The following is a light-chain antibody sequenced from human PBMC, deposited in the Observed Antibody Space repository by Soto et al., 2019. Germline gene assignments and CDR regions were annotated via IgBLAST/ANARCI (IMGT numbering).Light chain of an antibody. V-gene: IGKV1-39*01. Sequence: DIQVTQSPSSLSASVGDRVTITCRASQTIRIDLNWYQQRPGKAPNLLIYAASSLQSGVPSRFSGSGSGTDFTLNISSLQPEDFATYYCQQSYKTPYTFGQGTKLDIK. J-gene: IGKJ2*01. CDR3: QQSYKTPYT. CDR2: AAS. CDR1: QTIRID.